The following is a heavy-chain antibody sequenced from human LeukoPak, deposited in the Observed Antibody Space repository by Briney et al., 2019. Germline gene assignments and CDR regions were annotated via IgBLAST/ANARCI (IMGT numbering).Heavy chain of an antibody. J-gene: IGHJ4*02. V-gene: IGHV4-38-2*01. CDR2: IYHSGST. Sequence: KASETLSLTCAVSGYSISSGYYWGWIRQPPGKGLEWIGSIYHSGSTYYNPSLKSRVTISVDTSKNQFSLKLSSVTAADTAVYYCARYDFWSGYCWDYWGQGTLVTVSS. D-gene: IGHD3-3*01. CDR1: GYSISSGYY. CDR3: ARYDFWSGYCWDY.